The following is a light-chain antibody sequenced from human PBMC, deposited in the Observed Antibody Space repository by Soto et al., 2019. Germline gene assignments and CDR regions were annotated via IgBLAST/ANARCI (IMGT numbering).Light chain of an antibody. V-gene: IGLV2-14*01. J-gene: IGLJ3*02. CDR3: SSYTSSSTLGV. Sequence: QSVLTQPASVSGSPGQSITISCNGTSSDVGGYNYVSWYQQHPGKAPKLMIYDVSNRPSGVSNRFSGSKSGNTASLTISGLQAEDEADYYCSSYTSSSTLGVFGGGTQLTVL. CDR2: DVS. CDR1: SSDVGGYNY.